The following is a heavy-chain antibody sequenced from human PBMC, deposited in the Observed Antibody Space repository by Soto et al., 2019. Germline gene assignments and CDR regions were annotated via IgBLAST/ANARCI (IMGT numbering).Heavy chain of an antibody. CDR3: ARAIARDGSSWYRGGYDL. CDR2: INPDTGGT. CDR1: GYTFNAYY. V-gene: IGHV1-2*04. J-gene: IGHJ4*02. Sequence: QVRLLQSGAEVKKSGASVKVSCKASGYTFNAYYIHWMRQAPGQGLEWMGWINPDTGGTDYAQKLQGWVTMTRDTSITTAYMELASLKIDDTAVYYCARAIARDGSSWYRGGYDLWGQGTLVTVS. D-gene: IGHD6-13*01.